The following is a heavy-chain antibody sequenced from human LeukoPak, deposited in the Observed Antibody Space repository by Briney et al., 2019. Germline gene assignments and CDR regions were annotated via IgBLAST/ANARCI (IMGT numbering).Heavy chain of an antibody. CDR3: ARKAGVANYYFDY. V-gene: IGHV3-20*04. J-gene: IGHJ4*02. D-gene: IGHD1-1*01. CDR1: GFTFDDYG. CDR2: INWNGGST. Sequence: GGSLRLSCAASGFTFDDYGMSWVCQVPGKGLEWVSGINWNGGSTGYADSVKGRFTISRDNVKNSLYLQMNSLRAEDTAFYYCARKAGVANYYFDYWGQGTLVTVSS.